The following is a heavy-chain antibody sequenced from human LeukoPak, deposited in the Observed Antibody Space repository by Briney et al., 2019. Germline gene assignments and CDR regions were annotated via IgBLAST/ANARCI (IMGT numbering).Heavy chain of an antibody. V-gene: IGHV1-46*01. Sequence: GASVKVSCKASGYTFTSYYIHWVRQAPGQGLEWMGLINPSGGNTTYAQKFQGRVTVTRDTSTSTVYMELSSLRSEDTAVYYRARPGYYDYWGQGTLVTVSS. J-gene: IGHJ4*02. CDR2: INPSGGNT. CDR1: GYTFTSYY. D-gene: IGHD3-22*01. CDR3: ARPGYYDY.